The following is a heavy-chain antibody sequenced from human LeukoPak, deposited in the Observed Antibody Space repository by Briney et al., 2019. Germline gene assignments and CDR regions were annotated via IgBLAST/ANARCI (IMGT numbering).Heavy chain of an antibody. CDR2: MYHSGST. CDR1: GGSISSSSYY. J-gene: IGHJ6*03. Sequence: SETLSLTCTVSGGSISSSSYYWAWIRQPPGKGLEWIGCMYHSGSTYYNPSLKSRVTISVDTSKNQFSLKLSSVTAADTAVYYCARQGGSSSPYYYYYMDVWGKGTTVTVSS. D-gene: IGHD6-13*01. V-gene: IGHV4-39*01. CDR3: ARQGGSSSPYYYYYMDV.